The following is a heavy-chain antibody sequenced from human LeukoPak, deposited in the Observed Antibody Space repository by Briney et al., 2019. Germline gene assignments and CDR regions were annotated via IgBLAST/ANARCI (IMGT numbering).Heavy chain of an antibody. V-gene: IGHV2-5*01. CDR2: IYWNDDK. CDR3: AHTGAVAVFDY. Sequence: SGPTLVNPTQTLTLTCTFSGFSLSTSGVGVGWIRQPPGKALEWLALIYWNDDKRYSPSLKSRLTITKDTSKNPVVLTMTNIDPLDTATYYCAHTGAVAVFDYWGQGTLVTVSS. D-gene: IGHD6-19*01. CDR1: GFSLSTSGVG. J-gene: IGHJ4*02.